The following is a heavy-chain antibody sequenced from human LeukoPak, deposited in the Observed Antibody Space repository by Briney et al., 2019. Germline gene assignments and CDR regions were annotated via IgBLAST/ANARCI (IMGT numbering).Heavy chain of an antibody. CDR3: ARSQSSSLIDY. Sequence: GGSLRLSCAASGFSFSAYGVHWVRQAPGKGLEWVAVIWYDGSSKDYADSVKGRFTLSRDNSKNTLCLQMNSLTVEDTAVYYCARSQSSSLIDYWGQGTLVTVSS. CDR1: GFSFSAYG. D-gene: IGHD6-13*01. J-gene: IGHJ4*02. CDR2: IWYDGSSK. V-gene: IGHV3-33*01.